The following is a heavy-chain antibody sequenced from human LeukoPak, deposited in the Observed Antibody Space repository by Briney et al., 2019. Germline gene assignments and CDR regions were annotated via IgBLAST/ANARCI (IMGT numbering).Heavy chain of an antibody. Sequence: PSETLSLTCTVSGGSISSSSYYWGWIRQPPGKGLEWIGSIYYSGSTYYNPSLKSRVTISVDTSKNQFSLKLSSVTAADTAVYYCARQMSGYGYRGDFDYWGQGTLVTVSS. V-gene: IGHV4-39*01. D-gene: IGHD5-12*01. CDR3: ARQMSGYGYRGDFDY. CDR1: GGSISSSSYY. CDR2: IYYSGST. J-gene: IGHJ4*02.